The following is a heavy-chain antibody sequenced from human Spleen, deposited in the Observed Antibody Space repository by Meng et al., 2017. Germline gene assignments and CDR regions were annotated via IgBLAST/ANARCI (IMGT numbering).Heavy chain of an antibody. V-gene: IGHV3-20*04. D-gene: IGHD7-27*01. CDR2: INWNGDTT. CDR1: GFTFDEYG. CDR3: AKGGNWGSYWDFDL. J-gene: IGHJ2*01. Sequence: GGSLRLSCAASGFTFDEYGMSWVRQAPGKGLEWVSGINWNGDTTGYADSVKCRFTISRDNSKNTLYLQMNSLRAEDTAVYYCAKGGNWGSYWDFDLWGRGTLVTVSS.